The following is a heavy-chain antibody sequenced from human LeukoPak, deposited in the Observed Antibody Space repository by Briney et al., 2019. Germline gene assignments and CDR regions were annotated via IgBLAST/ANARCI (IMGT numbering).Heavy chain of an antibody. D-gene: IGHD2/OR15-2a*01. CDR2: ISGSGGST. CDR3: ARDFHYFFDY. CDR1: GFTFSSYA. V-gene: IGHV3-23*01. J-gene: IGHJ4*02. Sequence: GGSLRLSCAASGFTFSSYAMSWVRQAPGKGLEWVSAISGSGGSTYYADSVKDRFTISRDNSGNTLFLQMNSLRAEDTGIYYCARDFHYFFDYCGQGTLVTVSS.